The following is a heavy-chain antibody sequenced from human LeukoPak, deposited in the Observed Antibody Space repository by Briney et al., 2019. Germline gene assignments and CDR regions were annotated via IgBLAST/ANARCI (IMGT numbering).Heavy chain of an antibody. D-gene: IGHD1-26*01. J-gene: IGHJ4*02. Sequence: GGSLRLSCAASGFTFSSYSMNWVRQAPGKGLEWVAVISYDGSNKYYADSVKGRFTISRDNSKNTLYLQMNSLRAEDTAVYYCARDYSSVGGRFDYWGQGTLVTVSS. CDR2: ISYDGSNK. CDR3: ARDYSSVGGRFDY. V-gene: IGHV3-30*03. CDR1: GFTFSSYS.